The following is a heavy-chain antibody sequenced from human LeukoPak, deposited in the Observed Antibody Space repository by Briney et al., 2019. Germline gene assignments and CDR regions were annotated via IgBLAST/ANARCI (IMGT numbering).Heavy chain of an antibody. CDR3: ARDAYAPVHYYYYYYMDV. Sequence: GGSLRLSCAASGFTFSSYWMSWVRQAPGKGPEWVANIKQDGSEKYYVDSVKGRFTISRDNAKNSLYLQMNSLRAEDTAVYYCARDAYAPVHYYYYYYMDVWGKGTTVTVSS. J-gene: IGHJ6*03. D-gene: IGHD2-2*01. V-gene: IGHV3-7*01. CDR1: GFTFSSYW. CDR2: IKQDGSEK.